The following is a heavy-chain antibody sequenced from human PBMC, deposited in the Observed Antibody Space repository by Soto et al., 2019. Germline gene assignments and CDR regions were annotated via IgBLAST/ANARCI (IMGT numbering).Heavy chain of an antibody. Sequence: GGSLRLSCEASGFDFSYCEMNWVRQSPGKGLEWVSYMSRSGTTIHYAYSVKGRLTISRDNAKNSLYLKIHSLRAEDTGVYYCARGSTGGNSYDMDVWGQGTTVTVSS. D-gene: IGHD1-1*01. CDR1: GFDFSYCE. CDR3: ARGSTGGNSYDMDV. V-gene: IGHV3-48*03. CDR2: MSRSGTTI. J-gene: IGHJ6*02.